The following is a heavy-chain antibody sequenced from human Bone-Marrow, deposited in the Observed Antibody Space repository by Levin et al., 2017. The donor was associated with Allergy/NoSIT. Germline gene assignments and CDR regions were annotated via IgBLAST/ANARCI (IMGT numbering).Heavy chain of an antibody. Sequence: GESLKISCKASGYRFFSYGISWVRQAPGQGLEWMGWISGYNGKTNHAQKFQGRVTMTTDTPTSTTYMELRSLRSDDTAVDYCARGRREGYSYGSIQYWGQGTLVTVSS. J-gene: IGHJ1*01. CDR2: ISGYNGKT. V-gene: IGHV1-18*01. CDR1: GYRFFSYG. D-gene: IGHD5-18*01. CDR3: ARGRREGYSYGSIQY.